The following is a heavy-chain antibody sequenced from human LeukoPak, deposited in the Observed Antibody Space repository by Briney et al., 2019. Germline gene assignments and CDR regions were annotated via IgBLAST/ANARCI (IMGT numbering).Heavy chain of an antibody. Sequence: SETLSLTCTVSGDSITSYYWSWIRQPAGKGLEWIGRIYTSGNTKYNPSLKSRVTMSLDTSKNQFSLKLNSVTAADTAVYYCARGGVPGLVGTKVRRPWFDPWGQGTLVTVSS. CDR1: GDSITSYY. V-gene: IGHV4-4*07. D-gene: IGHD1-7*01. CDR3: ARGGVPGLVGTKVRRPWFDP. J-gene: IGHJ5*02. CDR2: IYTSGNT.